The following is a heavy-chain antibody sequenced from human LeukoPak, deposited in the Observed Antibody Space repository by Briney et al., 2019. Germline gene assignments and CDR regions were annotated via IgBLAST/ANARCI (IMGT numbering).Heavy chain of an antibody. CDR2: IHREESTI. Sequence: GGSLRLSCAGSGFTFSSSWIHWVRQDPGKGLVWVSRIHREESTISYADSVKGRFTISRDNAKNTLYLQMNGLRAEDTAVYYCTRGNLAAGGAFDIWGQGTVVTVSS. V-gene: IGHV3-74*01. CDR1: GFTFSSSW. D-gene: IGHD6-13*01. J-gene: IGHJ3*02. CDR3: TRGNLAAGGAFDI.